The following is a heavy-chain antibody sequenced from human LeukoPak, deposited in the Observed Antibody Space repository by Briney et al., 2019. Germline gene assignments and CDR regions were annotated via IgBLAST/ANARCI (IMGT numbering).Heavy chain of an antibody. CDR1: GYTFTSYY. V-gene: IGHV1-46*01. CDR2: IKPSTGST. CDR3: ARDPSGYGDPRQWLVLGWFDP. Sequence: VASVKVSCKASGYTFTSYYIHCVRQAPGQGLEWMGIIKPSTGSTNYAQTFQGRVTITADESTSTAYMELSSLRSEDTAVYYCARDPSGYGDPRQWLVLGWFDPWGQGTLVTVSS. J-gene: IGHJ5*02. D-gene: IGHD6-19*01.